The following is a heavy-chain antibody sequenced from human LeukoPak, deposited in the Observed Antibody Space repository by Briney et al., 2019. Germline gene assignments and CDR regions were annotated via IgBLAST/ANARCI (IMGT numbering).Heavy chain of an antibody. J-gene: IGHJ3*02. CDR1: GGSISNYY. CDR3: ARLTGTPQVGFDI. D-gene: IGHD1-1*01. Sequence: SETLSLTCTVSGGSISNYYWSWIRQPPGKGLEWIGYIHYSGNTNYNPSLKSRVTISVDTTKNQFSLKLSSVTAADTAVYYCARLTGTPQVGFDIWGQGTMVTVSS. CDR2: IHYSGNT. V-gene: IGHV4-59*08.